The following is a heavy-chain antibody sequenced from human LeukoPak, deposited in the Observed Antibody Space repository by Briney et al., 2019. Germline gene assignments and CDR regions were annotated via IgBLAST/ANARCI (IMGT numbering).Heavy chain of an antibody. Sequence: GGSLRLSCAASGFTFRSYAMSWVRQAPGKGLEWVSGISVSGGSTYYADSVKGRFTTSRDNSKNTLYLQMNSLRAEDTAVYYCARDLRLDYWGQGTLVTVSS. CDR2: ISVSGGST. V-gene: IGHV3-23*01. J-gene: IGHJ4*02. CDR3: ARDLRLDY. CDR1: GFTFRSYA.